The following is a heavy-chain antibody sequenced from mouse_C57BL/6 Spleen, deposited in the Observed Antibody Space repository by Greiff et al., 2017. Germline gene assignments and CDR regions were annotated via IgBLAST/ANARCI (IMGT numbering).Heavy chain of an antibody. CDR3: TRDHDDYEALCAH. Sequence: DVMLMESVAGLVKPGASLEISCASSGFTLSTYALSWVRQTPEKRLEWVAYISSGGDYIYYADTVKGRFPISTDHARHTLYLQQSSLKSEDTAMXYSTRDHDDYEALCAHWGQGTLPTVSA. J-gene: IGHJ3*01. V-gene: IGHV5-9-1*02. CDR2: ISSGGDYI. D-gene: IGHD2-4*01. CDR1: GFTLSTYA.